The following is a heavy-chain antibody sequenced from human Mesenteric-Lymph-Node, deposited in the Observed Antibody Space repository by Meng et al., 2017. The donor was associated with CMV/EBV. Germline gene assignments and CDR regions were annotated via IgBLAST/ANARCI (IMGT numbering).Heavy chain of an antibody. D-gene: IGHD5-24*01. Sequence: ASGGTFSSYAISWVRQAPGQGLEWMGGIIPIFGTANYAQKFQGRVTITTDESTSTAYMELSSLRSEDTAVYYCARGRVPTITPYFDYWGQGTLVTVSS. CDR2: IIPIFGTA. J-gene: IGHJ4*02. CDR1: GGTFSSYA. CDR3: ARGRVPTITPYFDY. V-gene: IGHV1-69*05.